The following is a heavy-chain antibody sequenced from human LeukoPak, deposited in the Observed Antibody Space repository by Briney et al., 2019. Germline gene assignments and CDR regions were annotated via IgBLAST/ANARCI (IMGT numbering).Heavy chain of an antibody. Sequence: GGSLRLSCAASGFTFSSYEMNWVRQAPGKGLEWVSYISSSGSTIYYADSVKGRFTISRDNAKNSLYLQMNSLRAEDTAVYYCAKVAISSPNPIGYFDYWGQGTLVTVSS. V-gene: IGHV3-48*03. CDR2: ISSSGSTI. D-gene: IGHD3-3*02. CDR1: GFTFSSYE. J-gene: IGHJ4*02. CDR3: AKVAISSPNPIGYFDY.